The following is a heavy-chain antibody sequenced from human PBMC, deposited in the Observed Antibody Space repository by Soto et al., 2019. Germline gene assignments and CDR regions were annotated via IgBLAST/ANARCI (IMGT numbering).Heavy chain of an antibody. CDR1: GFSLSNAGLG. V-gene: IGHV2-26*04. CDR3: ASTYSTSWYWFDP. CDR2: IFSNDEK. Sequence: QVTVKESGPVLVKPTETLTLTCTVSGFSLSNAGLGVSWIRQPPGKALEWLAHIFSNDEKSYSTPLKSRLTISKDTSKSQVVLTMTYMDPVDTATYYCASTYSTSWYWFDPWGQGTLVTVSS. J-gene: IGHJ5*02. D-gene: IGHD6-13*01.